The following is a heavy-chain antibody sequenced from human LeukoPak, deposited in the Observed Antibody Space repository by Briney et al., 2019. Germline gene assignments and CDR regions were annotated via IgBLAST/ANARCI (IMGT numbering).Heavy chain of an antibody. D-gene: IGHD6-13*01. V-gene: IGHV3-48*01. Sequence: GGSLRLSCVDSGFTFSGNSMNWVRQAPGRGLEWVSHISASSTIIHYADSVKGRVTISRDNAKNSVFLQMNRLRVEDTAVYYCTTSRHSSSWYYNDYWGQGILVTVS. CDR2: ISASSTII. CDR3: TTSRHSSSWYYNDY. CDR1: GFTFSGNS. J-gene: IGHJ4*02.